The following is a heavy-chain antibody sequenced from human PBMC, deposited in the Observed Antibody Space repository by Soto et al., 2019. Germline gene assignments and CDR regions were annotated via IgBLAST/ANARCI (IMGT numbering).Heavy chain of an antibody. V-gene: IGHV3-23*01. CDR1: GFTFSNYA. Sequence: PGGSLRLSCAASGFTFSNYAMNWVRQAPGKGLEWVSAISAGGSNTNYADSVKGRFTISSDTSKNTLYLQMNSLRAEDTAVYYCAKEYSTSFDYWGKGTPVTVSS. CDR3: AKEYSTSFDY. J-gene: IGHJ4*02. D-gene: IGHD6-6*01. CDR2: ISAGGSNT.